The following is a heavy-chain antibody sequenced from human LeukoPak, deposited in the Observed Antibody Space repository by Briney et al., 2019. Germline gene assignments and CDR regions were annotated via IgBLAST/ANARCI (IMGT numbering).Heavy chain of an antibody. Sequence: RGSLRLSCAASGFTFSSYWMSWVRQAPGKGLEWVANINQDGSEKSYVDSVKGRFTISRDNAKNSLYLQMHSLRAEDTAVYYCARESRSGSYSSYWGQGTLVTVSS. D-gene: IGHD1-26*01. J-gene: IGHJ4*02. CDR2: INQDGSEK. CDR1: GFTFSSYW. CDR3: ARESRSGSYSSY. V-gene: IGHV3-7*01.